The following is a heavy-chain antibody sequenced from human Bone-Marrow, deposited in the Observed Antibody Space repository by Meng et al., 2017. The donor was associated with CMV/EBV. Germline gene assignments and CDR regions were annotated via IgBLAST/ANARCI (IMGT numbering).Heavy chain of an antibody. CDR3: ARSYDFWSGYYYY. CDR1: GYTFTGYY. D-gene: IGHD3-3*01. Sequence: ASVKVSCKASGYTFTGYYMHWVRQAPGQGLEWMGWINPNSGGTNYAQKFQGRVTMTRDTSISTAYMELSRLRSDDTAVYYCARSYDFWSGYYYYWGQGTLVTVSS. J-gene: IGHJ4*02. CDR2: INPNSGGT. V-gene: IGHV1-2*02.